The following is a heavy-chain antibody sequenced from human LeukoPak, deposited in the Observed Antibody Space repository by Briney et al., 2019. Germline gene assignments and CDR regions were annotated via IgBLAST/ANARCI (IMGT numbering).Heavy chain of an antibody. J-gene: IGHJ5*02. V-gene: IGHV4-59*08. CDR1: GGSISSYY. Sequence: PSETLSLTCTVSGGSISSYYWSWIRQPPGKGLEWIGYIYYSGSTNYNPSLKSRVTISVDTSKNQFPLKLSSVTAADTAVYYCARPNCSGGSCYSAWFDPWGQGTLVTVSS. D-gene: IGHD2-15*01. CDR3: ARPNCSGGSCYSAWFDP. CDR2: IYYSGST.